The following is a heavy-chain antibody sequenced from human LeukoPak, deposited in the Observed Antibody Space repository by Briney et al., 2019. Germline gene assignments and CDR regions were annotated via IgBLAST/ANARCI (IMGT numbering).Heavy chain of an antibody. Sequence: GGSLRLSCAASGFTFSSYEMNWVRQAPGKGLEWVSVIYSGGSTYYADSVKGRFTISRDNAKKSLYLQMNSLRAEDTAVYYCARGAGSGPFDPWGQGTLVTVSS. CDR2: IYSGGST. J-gene: IGHJ5*02. CDR3: ARGAGSGPFDP. CDR1: GFTFSSYE. D-gene: IGHD3-10*01. V-gene: IGHV3-66*01.